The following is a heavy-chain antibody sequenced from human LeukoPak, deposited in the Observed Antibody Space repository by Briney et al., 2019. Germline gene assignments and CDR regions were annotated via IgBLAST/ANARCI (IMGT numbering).Heavy chain of an antibody. CDR1: SGFIISSDYY. Sequence: PSETLSLTCAVSSGFIISSDYYWGWIRQSPGKGLEWIGDINHSGSTNYNPSLKSRVTISVDTSKNQFSLNLNSVTAADTAVYYCARGGGRDFDYWGQGTLVTVSS. D-gene: IGHD2-15*01. V-gene: IGHV4-39*07. CDR2: INHSGST. CDR3: ARGGGRDFDY. J-gene: IGHJ4*02.